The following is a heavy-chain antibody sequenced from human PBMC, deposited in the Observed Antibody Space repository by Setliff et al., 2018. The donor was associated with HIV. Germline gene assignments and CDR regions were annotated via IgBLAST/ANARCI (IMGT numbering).Heavy chain of an antibody. Sequence: GGSLRLSCAASGFTFYSYTMHWVRQAPGKGLEWLTLISYDGDNKRYADSVKGRLTISRDNSKDTLYLQLNSLRPADTAIYYCMREATARAGDFWGQGALVTVSS. V-gene: IGHV3-30*04. CDR1: GFTFYSYT. D-gene: IGHD2-21*02. J-gene: IGHJ4*02. CDR2: ISYDGDNK. CDR3: MREATARAGDF.